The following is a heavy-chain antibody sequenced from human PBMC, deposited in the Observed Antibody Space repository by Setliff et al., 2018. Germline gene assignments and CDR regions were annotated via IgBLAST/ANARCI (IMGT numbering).Heavy chain of an antibody. CDR3: ARKGPNSSSHVFGY. CDR2: INPASGNT. J-gene: IGHJ4*02. Sequence: GASVKVSCKASGYTFISYALHWVRQAPGQRLQWMGWINPASGNTKYSQEFQGRVTITRDTSATTVYMELSSLRSDDMAAYYCARKGPNSSSHVFGYWGQGTLVTVSS. V-gene: IGHV1-3*03. CDR1: GYTFISYA. D-gene: IGHD3-16*01.